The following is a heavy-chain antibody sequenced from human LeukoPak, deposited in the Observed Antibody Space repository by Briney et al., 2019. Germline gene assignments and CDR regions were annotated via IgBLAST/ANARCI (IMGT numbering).Heavy chain of an antibody. CDR2: ISNSGGST. Sequence: GGSLRLSCEASGFTVSSNHMTWVRQAPGKGLEWVSSISNSGGSTYHADSVKGRFTISRDNSKNTLYLQMNSLRAEDTAVYYCAKTYHSSRAHYYHYYYMDVWGKGTTVTISS. CDR1: GFTVSSNH. CDR3: AKTYHSSRAHYYHYYYMDV. V-gene: IGHV3-23*01. J-gene: IGHJ6*03. D-gene: IGHD6-13*01.